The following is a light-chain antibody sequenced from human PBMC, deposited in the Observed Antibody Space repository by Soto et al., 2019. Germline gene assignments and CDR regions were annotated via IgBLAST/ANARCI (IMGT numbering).Light chain of an antibody. CDR3: QQYTDHPT. V-gene: IGKV1-16*01. CDR2: AAY. Sequence: DIQMTQSPSSLSASIGDRVTITFRASQGIRNFLAWFQQKPGKAPKSLIYAAYSLQSGVPTRFSGSGSGTDFNLTISSLQPEDFGTYFCQQYTDHPTFGQGTRLEI. J-gene: IGKJ5*01. CDR1: QGIRNF.